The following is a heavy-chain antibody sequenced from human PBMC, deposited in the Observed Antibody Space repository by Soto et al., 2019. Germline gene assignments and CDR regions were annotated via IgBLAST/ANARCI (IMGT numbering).Heavy chain of an antibody. CDR3: AKDGWGAATLWLDS. CDR1: GFTFSTYA. J-gene: IGHJ4*02. D-gene: IGHD3-16*01. CDR2: ITGTGLST. V-gene: IGHV3-23*01. Sequence: EVRLLESGGGLVQPGGSLRLSCAASGFTFSTYAMNWVRQAPGKGLEWVSDITGTGLSTDYADSVKGRFTISRDNSKNTLYLQMNSLRVEDTAVYYCAKDGWGAATLWLDSWGQGTLVTVST.